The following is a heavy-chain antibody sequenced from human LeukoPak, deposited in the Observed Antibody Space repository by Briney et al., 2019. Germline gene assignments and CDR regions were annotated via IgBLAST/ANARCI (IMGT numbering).Heavy chain of an antibody. CDR3: ARHSTSSWSVEFDY. J-gene: IGHJ4*02. D-gene: IGHD6-13*01. CDR1: GGSISSGGYY. V-gene: IGHV4-31*03. Sequence: PSGTLSLTCTVSGGSISSGGYYWSWIRQHPGTGLEWIGYIYYSGSTYYNPSLKSRVTISVDTSKNQFSLKLSSVTAADTAVYYCARHSTSSWSVEFDYWGQGALVTVSS. CDR2: IYYSGST.